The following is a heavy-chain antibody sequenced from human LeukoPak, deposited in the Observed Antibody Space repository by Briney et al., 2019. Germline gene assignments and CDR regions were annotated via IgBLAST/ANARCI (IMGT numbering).Heavy chain of an antibody. Sequence: GGSLRLSCAASGFTFSSYGMHWVRQAPGKGLEWVAVISYDGSNKYYADSVKGRFTISRDNSKNTLYRQMNSLRAEDTAEYYCAKDGMITFGGVITVYYFASWGQGTLVTVPS. D-gene: IGHD3-16*02. CDR1: GFTFSSYG. J-gene: IGHJ4*02. CDR2: ISYDGSNK. V-gene: IGHV3-30*18. CDR3: AKDGMITFGGVITVYYFAS.